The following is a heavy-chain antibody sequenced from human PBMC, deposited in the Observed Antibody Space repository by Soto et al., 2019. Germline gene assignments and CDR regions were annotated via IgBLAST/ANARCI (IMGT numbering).Heavy chain of an antibody. V-gene: IGHV3-33*01. Sequence: QVQLVESGGGVVQPGRSLRLSCAASGFTFSSYGMHWVRQAPGKGLEWVAVIWYDGSNKYYADSVKDRFTISRDNSKNTLYLQMNSLRAEDTAVYYCARGRSIFSSQKGGYYYYGMDVWGQGTTVTVSS. CDR2: IWYDGSNK. D-gene: IGHD3-3*01. J-gene: IGHJ6*02. CDR1: GFTFSSYG. CDR3: ARGRSIFSSQKGGYYYYGMDV.